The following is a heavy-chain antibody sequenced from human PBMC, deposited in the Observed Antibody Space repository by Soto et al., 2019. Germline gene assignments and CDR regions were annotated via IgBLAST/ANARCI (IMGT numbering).Heavy chain of an antibody. CDR2: ISYDGSNK. Sequence: GGHLRVSCAASVFTCSSYAMHWVRQAPGKGLEWVAVISYDGSNKYYADSVKSRFTISRDNSKNTLYLQMNSLRAEDTAVYYCAIDFKPAAFDYWGQGTPVTVSS. CDR3: AIDFKPAAFDY. CDR1: VFTCSSYA. J-gene: IGHJ4*02. D-gene: IGHD6-13*01. V-gene: IGHV3-30-3*01.